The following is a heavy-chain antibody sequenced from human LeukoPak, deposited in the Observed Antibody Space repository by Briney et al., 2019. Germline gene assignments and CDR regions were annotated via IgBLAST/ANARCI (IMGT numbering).Heavy chain of an antibody. J-gene: IGHJ6*03. Sequence: ASAKVSCKASGYTFTSYDINWVRQATGQGLEWMGWMNPNSGNTGYAQKFQGRVTMTRDTSISTAYMELSRLRSDDTAVYYCARDLEEFTAMVYYYYYMDVWGKGTTVTVSS. CDR3: ARDLEEFTAMVYYYYYMDV. V-gene: IGHV1-8*01. D-gene: IGHD5-18*01. CDR1: GYTFTSYD. CDR2: MNPNSGNT.